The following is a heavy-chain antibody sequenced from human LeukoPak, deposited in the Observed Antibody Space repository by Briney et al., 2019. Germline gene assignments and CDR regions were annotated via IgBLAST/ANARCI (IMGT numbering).Heavy chain of an antibody. Sequence: GGSLRLSCAASGFTFSSYWMNWVRQAPGKGLEWVSMIYPNGNTFYTDSVKGRFTISRDNSKNTLDLQMSSLRAEDTAVYYCARRGHGYGSPFDYWGQGTLVTVSS. CDR2: IYPNGNT. J-gene: IGHJ4*02. D-gene: IGHD5-18*01. CDR1: GFTFSSYW. V-gene: IGHV3-66*04. CDR3: ARRGHGYGSPFDY.